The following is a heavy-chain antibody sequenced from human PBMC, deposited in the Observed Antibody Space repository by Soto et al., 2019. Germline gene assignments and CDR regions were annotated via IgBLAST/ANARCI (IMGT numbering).Heavy chain of an antibody. V-gene: IGHV3-53*01. J-gene: IGHJ4*02. CDR1: GVTVSSNY. CDR2: IYNNGRT. Sequence: GSLRHSCAAAGVTVSSNYASCVRQAPGKGLEWVSVIYNNGRTYYVDSVKGRFTISRDNSKNTVFLQMNSLRAEDTAMYYCARDSTNGWYHAYWGQGTLVTVSS. D-gene: IGHD6-19*01. CDR3: ARDSTNGWYHAY.